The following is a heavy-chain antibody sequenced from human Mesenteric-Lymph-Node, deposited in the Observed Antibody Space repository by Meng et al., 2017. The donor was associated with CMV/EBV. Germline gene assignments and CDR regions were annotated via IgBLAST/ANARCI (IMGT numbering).Heavy chain of an antibody. J-gene: IGHJ5*02. Sequence: GASVSSNGAAWNWIRQSPSRGLEWLGRTYYRSKWYNDYAVSVKSRITINPDTSKNQFSLQLNSVTPEDTAVYYCAADSSGYYYWFDPWGQGTLVTVSS. CDR1: GASVSSNGAA. CDR3: AADSSGYYYWFDP. CDR2: TYYRSKWYN. D-gene: IGHD3-22*01. V-gene: IGHV6-1*01.